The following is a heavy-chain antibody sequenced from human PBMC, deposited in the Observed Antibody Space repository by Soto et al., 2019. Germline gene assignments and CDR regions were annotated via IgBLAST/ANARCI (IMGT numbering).Heavy chain of an antibody. D-gene: IGHD3-10*01. Sequence: SETLSLTCTVSGYSINSDDYWGWIRQPPGKGLEWIASIYHSVSTFYNPSLRSRVTISIDKSKNQFSLKLSSVTAADTAVYYCARGGVFGKQGMDVWGQGTTVTVSS. CDR1: GYSINSDDY. J-gene: IGHJ6*02. V-gene: IGHV4-38-2*02. CDR3: ARGGVFGKQGMDV. CDR2: IYHSVST.